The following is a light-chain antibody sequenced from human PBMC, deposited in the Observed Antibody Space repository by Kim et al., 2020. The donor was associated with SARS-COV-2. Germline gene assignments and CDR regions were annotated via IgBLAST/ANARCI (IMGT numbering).Light chain of an antibody. J-gene: IGKJ1*01. Sequence: SPGERATLSCRASQSVSSSYLAWYQQKPGQAPRLLIYGVSNRATGIPDRFSGSGSGTDFSLTISRLEPEDFAVYYCQQYGTSRVTFGQGTKVDIK. CDR3: QQYGTSRVT. CDR2: GVS. V-gene: IGKV3-20*01. CDR1: QSVSSSY.